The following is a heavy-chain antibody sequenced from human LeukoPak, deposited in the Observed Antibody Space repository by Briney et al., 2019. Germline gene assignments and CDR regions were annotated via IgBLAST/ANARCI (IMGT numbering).Heavy chain of an antibody. D-gene: IGHD6-13*01. CDR1: GGSFSAFF. CDR2: INHSGSA. Sequence: SETLSLTCAVSGGSFSAFFWRWIRQPPGKGLEWIGEINHSGSANYNPSLKSRVTISVDASKSQFSLRLSSVTAADTAVYYCARLTYSNNWYFRRGLDNWFDPWGQGTLVTVSS. V-gene: IGHV4-34*01. J-gene: IGHJ5*02. CDR3: ARLTYSNNWYFRRGLDNWFDP.